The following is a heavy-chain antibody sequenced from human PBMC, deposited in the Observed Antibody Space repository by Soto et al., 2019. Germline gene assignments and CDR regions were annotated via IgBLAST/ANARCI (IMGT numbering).Heavy chain of an antibody. CDR1: GFTFSSYA. V-gene: IGHV3-23*01. CDR2: ISGSGGST. CDR3: AKDPHIVVVPAAIRGDWFDP. Sequence: EVQLLESGGGLVQPGGSLRLSCAASGFTFSSYAMSWVRQAPGKGLEWVSAISGSGGSTYYADSVKGRFTISRDNSKNTLYLQMNSLRAEDTAVYYCAKDPHIVVVPAAIRGDWFDPWGQGTLVTVAS. J-gene: IGHJ5*02. D-gene: IGHD2-2*02.